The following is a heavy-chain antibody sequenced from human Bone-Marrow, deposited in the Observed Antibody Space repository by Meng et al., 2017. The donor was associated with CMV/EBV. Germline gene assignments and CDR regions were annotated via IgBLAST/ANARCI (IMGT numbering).Heavy chain of an antibody. CDR2: INYSGST. V-gene: IGHV4-59*08. J-gene: IGHJ4*02. CDR3: ARIRVVPAATLYYFDY. D-gene: IGHD2-2*01. CDR1: GGSISYYY. Sequence: SETLSLTCSVSGGSISYYYWSWIRQPPGRGLEWIGDINYSGSTNYNPSLKSRVTISVDTSKNQFSLKLSSVTAADTAVYYCARIRVVPAATLYYFDYWGQGTLVTVSS.